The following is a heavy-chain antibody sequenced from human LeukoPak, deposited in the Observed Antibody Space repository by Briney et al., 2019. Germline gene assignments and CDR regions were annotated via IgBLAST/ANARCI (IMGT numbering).Heavy chain of an antibody. J-gene: IGHJ4*02. Sequence: QPGGSLRLSCAASGFTFSSYSMKWVRQAPGKGLEWVSFISSSSSYIYYADSVKGRFTISRDNAKNSLYLQMNSLRAEDTAVYYCARGEYSYGYRNDYWGQGTLVTVSS. V-gene: IGHV3-21*01. CDR1: GFTFSSYS. CDR3: ARGEYSYGYRNDY. D-gene: IGHD5-18*01. CDR2: ISSSSSYI.